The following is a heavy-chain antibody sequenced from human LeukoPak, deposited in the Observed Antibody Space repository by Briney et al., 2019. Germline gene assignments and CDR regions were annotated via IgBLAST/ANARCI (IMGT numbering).Heavy chain of an antibody. CDR3: SRGWLRTNPLDP. V-gene: IGHV3-30*04. CDR1: GFPFSTSA. CDR2: ISFDGSLR. Sequence: GGSLRLSCAASGFPFSTSAMHWVRQAPGKGLEWVAVISFDGSLRYAADSSKGRFTVSRDNSNNTVYLGMNSLRREDTAVYYCSRGWLRTNPLDPWGQGTLVTVSS. J-gene: IGHJ5*02. D-gene: IGHD5-12*01.